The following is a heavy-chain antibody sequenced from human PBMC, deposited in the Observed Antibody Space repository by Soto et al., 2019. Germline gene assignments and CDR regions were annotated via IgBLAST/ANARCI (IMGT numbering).Heavy chain of an antibody. D-gene: IGHD3-3*01. Sequence: SETLSLTCTVSGGSISSYYWSWIRQPPGKGLEWIGYIYYSGSTNYNPSLKSRVTISVDTSKNQFSLKLSSVTAADTAVYYCAGRSNGTLYDFWSGYWHYYGMDVWGQGTTVTVYS. CDR2: IYYSGST. CDR1: GGSISSYY. CDR3: AGRSNGTLYDFWSGYWHYYGMDV. J-gene: IGHJ6*02. V-gene: IGHV4-59*01.